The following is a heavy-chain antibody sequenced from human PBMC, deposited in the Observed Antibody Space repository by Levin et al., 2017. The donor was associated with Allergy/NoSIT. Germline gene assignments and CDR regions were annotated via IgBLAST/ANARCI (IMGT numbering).Heavy chain of an antibody. CDR2: ISWNSGNI. J-gene: IGHJ3*01. D-gene: IGHD3-22*01. CDR1: GFTFDDYA. V-gene: IGHV3-9*01. Sequence: SLKISCAASGFTFDDYAMHWVRQAPGKGLEWVSGISWNSGNIGYGDSVKGRFTISRDTAKNSLYLQMNSLRAEETALYYCAKGADSRGSANAFDVWGQGTMVTVSS. CDR3: AKGADSRGSANAFDV.